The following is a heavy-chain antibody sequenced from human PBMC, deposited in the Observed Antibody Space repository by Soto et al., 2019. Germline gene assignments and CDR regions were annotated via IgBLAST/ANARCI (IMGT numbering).Heavy chain of an antibody. D-gene: IGHD3-16*01. J-gene: IGHJ4*02. CDR1: GFTFSTYW. CDR2: INQDGSEG. V-gene: IGHV3-7*01. Sequence: EVQLVESGGGLVQPGGCLRLPCAASGFTFSTYWMTWVRQPPGKGLEWVARINQDGSEGYYVDSVGGRFTISRDNAKNSLYLQMNSLRAEDTAVYYCVCGGNFFVYWGQGTLVTVSP. CDR3: VCGGNFFVY.